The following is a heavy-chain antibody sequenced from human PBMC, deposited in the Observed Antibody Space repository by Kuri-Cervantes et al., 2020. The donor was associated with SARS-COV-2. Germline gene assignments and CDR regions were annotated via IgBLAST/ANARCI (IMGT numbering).Heavy chain of an antibody. Sequence: ASVKVSCKASGYTFTGYYIHWVRQAPGQGLEWVGWINPNFGGTNYAQEFQGRVTMTRDTSISTAYMNLSSLRSDDTAVYYCARDPTGYCSGGSCYLDSWFDPWGQGTLVTVSS. V-gene: IGHV1-2*02. CDR1: GYTFTGYY. CDR3: ARDPTGYCSGGSCYLDSWFDP. D-gene: IGHD2-15*01. J-gene: IGHJ5*02. CDR2: INPNFGGT.